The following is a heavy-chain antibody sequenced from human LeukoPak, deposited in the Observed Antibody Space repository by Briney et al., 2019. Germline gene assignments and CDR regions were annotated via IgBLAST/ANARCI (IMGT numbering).Heavy chain of an antibody. Sequence: GGSLRLSCAASGFTFSGSAIHWVRQASGKGLEWVGRIRSKANSYATAYAASVKGRFTISRDDSKNTAYLQMNSLKTEDTAVYYCIRHGGYCSSTSCYAGIENDYWGQGTLVTVSS. CDR1: GFTFSGSA. V-gene: IGHV3-73*01. CDR2: IRSKANSYAT. CDR3: IRHGGYCSSTSCYAGIENDY. D-gene: IGHD2-2*01. J-gene: IGHJ4*02.